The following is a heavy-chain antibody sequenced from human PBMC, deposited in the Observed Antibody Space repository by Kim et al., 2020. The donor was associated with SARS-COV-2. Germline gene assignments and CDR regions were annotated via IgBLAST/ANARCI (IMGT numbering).Heavy chain of an antibody. CDR1: GFIFSSYV. V-gene: IGHV3-30*04. CDR3: ARELYYSPTSGRIGASFDF. J-gene: IGHJ3*01. Sequence: GWSLRLSCAASGFIFSSYVIHWFRQAPGKGLEWVAVISHDEINQYYADSVKGRFTVSRDNSRNTLYLQINSLRTEDTAVYYCARELYYSPTSGRIGASFDFWGQGTLVTVSS. CDR2: ISHDEINQ. D-gene: IGHD3-22*01.